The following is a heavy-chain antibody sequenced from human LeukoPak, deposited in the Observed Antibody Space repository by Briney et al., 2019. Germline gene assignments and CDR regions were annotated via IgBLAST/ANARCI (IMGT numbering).Heavy chain of an antibody. CDR1: GFTLSSFT. J-gene: IGHJ4*02. CDR2: ITTSTSYI. Sequence: PGGSLRLSCAASGFTLSSFTMNWVRQAPGKGLEWVSSITTSTSYIYYADSVKGRFTISRDNAKNSLYLQMNSLRAEDTAVYYCARDYSYGSGYLYWGQGTLVTVSS. D-gene: IGHD3-3*01. CDR3: ARDYSYGSGYLY. V-gene: IGHV3-21*01.